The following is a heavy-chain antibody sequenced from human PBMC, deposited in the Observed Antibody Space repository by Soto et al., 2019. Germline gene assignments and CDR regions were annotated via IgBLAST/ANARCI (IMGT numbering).Heavy chain of an antibody. J-gene: IGHJ4*02. V-gene: IGHV4-39*01. CDR3: ARYCISTSCQDY. D-gene: IGHD2-2*01. CDR1: GGSISSSSYY. CDR2: IYYSGST. Sequence: QLRLQESGPGLVKPSETLSLTCTVSGGSISSSSYYWGWIRQPPGKGLEWIGSIYYSGSTYYNPSLKSRVTISVDTSKNQFSLKLRSVTAADTAVFYCARYCISTSCQDYWGQGTRVTVSS.